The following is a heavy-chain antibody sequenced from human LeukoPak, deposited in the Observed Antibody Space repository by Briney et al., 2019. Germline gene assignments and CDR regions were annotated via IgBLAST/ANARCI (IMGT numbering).Heavy chain of an antibody. CDR1: GFTVSSNY. V-gene: IGHV3-66*02. J-gene: IGHJ4*02. CDR2: IYSGGST. D-gene: IGHD3-16*01. Sequence: GGSLRLSCAASGFTVSSNYMSWVRQAPGKGLEWVSVIYSGGSTYYADPVKGRFTISRDNPKNTLYLQMNSLRAEDTAVYYCARAYDYVWGSFDYWGQGTLVTVSS. CDR3: ARAYDYVWGSFDY.